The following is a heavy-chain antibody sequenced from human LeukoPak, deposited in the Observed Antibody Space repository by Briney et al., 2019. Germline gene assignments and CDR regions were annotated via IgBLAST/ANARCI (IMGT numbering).Heavy chain of an antibody. J-gene: IGHJ4*02. CDR2: IKQDGSEK. CDR3: ARDRYKNAY. CDR1: GFTFSSYW. V-gene: IGHV3-7*04. Sequence: GGSLRLSCAASGFTFSSYWMSWVRQAPGKGLERVANIKQDGSEKNYVDSVKGRLTISRDNAKNSLFLQTSSLRAEDTAVYYCARDRYKNAYWGQGTLVTVSS. D-gene: IGHD5-18*01.